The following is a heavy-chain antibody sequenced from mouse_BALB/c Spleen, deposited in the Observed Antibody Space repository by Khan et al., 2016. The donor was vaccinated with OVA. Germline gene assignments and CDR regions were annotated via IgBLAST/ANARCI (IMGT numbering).Heavy chain of an antibody. CDR2: ISTYYGDA. J-gene: IGHJ3*01. D-gene: IGHD1-3*01. CDR1: GYTFTDFA. CDR3: VRGSGKSRFAY. V-gene: IGHV1S137*01. Sequence: QIQLVQSGAELVRPGVSVKISCKGSGYTFTDFAMHWVKQSHAKSLEWLGVISTYYGDADYNHKFRDKATMNVDKYSSTAEKELAGLTSEDSALYYCVRGSGKSRFAYWGQGPLVTVSA.